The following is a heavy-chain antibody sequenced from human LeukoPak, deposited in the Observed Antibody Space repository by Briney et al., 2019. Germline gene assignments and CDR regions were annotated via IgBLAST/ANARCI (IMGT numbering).Heavy chain of an antibody. CDR2: IWYDGTNK. V-gene: IGHV3-33*06. CDR3: AKSGRNWAYLEY. D-gene: IGHD7-27*01. J-gene: IGHJ4*02. Sequence: GGSLRLSCAVSGFTLNNYGMHWVRQAPGRGLEWVAVIWYDGTNKYYADSVRGRFTISRDSSKNTLYLQMNSLRAEDTAVYYCAKSGRNWAYLEYWGQGTLVTVSS. CDR1: GFTLNNYG.